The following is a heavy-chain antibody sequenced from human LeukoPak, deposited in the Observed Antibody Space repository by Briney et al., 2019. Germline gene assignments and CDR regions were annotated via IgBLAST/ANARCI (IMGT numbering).Heavy chain of an antibody. CDR3: AAYYYDSSGPATFQH. CDR2: INPSGGST. Sequence: GASVKVSCKASGYTFTSYYMHWVRQAPGQGLEWMGIINPSGGSTSYAQKFQGRVTITADESTSTAYMELSSLRSEDTAVYYCAAYYYDSSGPATFQHWGQGTLVTVSS. J-gene: IGHJ1*01. D-gene: IGHD3-22*01. V-gene: IGHV1-46*01. CDR1: GYTFTSYY.